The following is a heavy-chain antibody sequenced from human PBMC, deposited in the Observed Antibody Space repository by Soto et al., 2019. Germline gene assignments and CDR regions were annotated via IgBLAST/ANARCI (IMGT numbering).Heavy chain of an antibody. J-gene: IGHJ6*02. V-gene: IGHV1-46*01. CDR1: GYTFTSYY. Sequence: ASVKVSCKASGYTFTSYYMHWVRQAPGQGLEWMGIISPSGGSTSYAQKFQGRVTMTRDTSTSTVYMELSSLRSEDTAVYYCARDPVYDYVWGSYLNYGMDVWDQGTTVTVSS. D-gene: IGHD3-16*02. CDR3: ARDPVYDYVWGSYLNYGMDV. CDR2: ISPSGGST.